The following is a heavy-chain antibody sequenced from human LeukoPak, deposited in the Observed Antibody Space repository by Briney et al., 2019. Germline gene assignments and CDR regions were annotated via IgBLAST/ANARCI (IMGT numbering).Heavy chain of an antibody. D-gene: IGHD3-10*01. Sequence: GASVKVSCKASGYTFTGYYMHWVRQAPGQGLEWMGWINPNSGGTNHAQKFQGRVTMTRDTSISTAYMELSRLRSDDTAVYYCARDSSLEPHVGRWFGELLSDHAFDIWGQGTMVTVSS. V-gene: IGHV1-2*02. CDR2: INPNSGGT. CDR1: GYTFTGYY. CDR3: ARDSSLEPHVGRWFGELLSDHAFDI. J-gene: IGHJ3*02.